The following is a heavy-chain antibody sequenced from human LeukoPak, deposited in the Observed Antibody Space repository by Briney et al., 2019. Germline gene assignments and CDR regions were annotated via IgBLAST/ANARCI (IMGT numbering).Heavy chain of an antibody. Sequence: PSETLSLTCTVSGGSISSSSYYWGWIRQPPGKGLEWIGSIYYSGSTYYNPSLKSRVTISVDTSKNQFSLKLSSVTPEDTAVYYCARVIAAADDAFDIWGQGTMVTVSS. CDR3: ARVIAAADDAFDI. CDR1: GGSISSSSYY. CDR2: IYYSGST. J-gene: IGHJ3*02. V-gene: IGHV4-39*01. D-gene: IGHD6-13*01.